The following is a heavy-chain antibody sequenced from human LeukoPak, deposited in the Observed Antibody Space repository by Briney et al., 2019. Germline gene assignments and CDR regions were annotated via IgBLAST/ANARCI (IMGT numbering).Heavy chain of an antibody. D-gene: IGHD5-18*01. CDR1: GGTFSSYA. Sequence: GSSVKVSCKASGGTFSSYAISWVRQAPGRGLEWMGGIIPIFGTANYAQKFQGRVTITADESTSTAYMELSSLRSEDTAVYYCASGGWKVDTAMFYFDYWGQGTLVTVSS. CDR3: ASGGWKVDTAMFYFDY. CDR2: IIPIFGTA. V-gene: IGHV1-69*01. J-gene: IGHJ4*02.